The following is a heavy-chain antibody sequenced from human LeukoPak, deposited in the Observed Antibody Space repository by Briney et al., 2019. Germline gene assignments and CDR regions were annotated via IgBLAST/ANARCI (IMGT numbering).Heavy chain of an antibody. CDR1: GFTFSSYA. V-gene: IGHV3-23*01. Sequence: GGSLRLSCAASGFTFSSYAMSWVRQAPGKGLEWVSAISGSGGSTCYADSVKGRFTISRDNSKNTLYLQMNSLRAEDTAVYYCAKIPHQVVPAATPELNDYWGQGTLVTVSS. CDR2: ISGSGGST. CDR3: AKIPHQVVPAATPELNDY. J-gene: IGHJ4*02. D-gene: IGHD2-2*01.